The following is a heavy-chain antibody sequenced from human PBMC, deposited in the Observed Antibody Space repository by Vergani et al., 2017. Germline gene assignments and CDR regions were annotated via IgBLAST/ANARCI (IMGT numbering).Heavy chain of an antibody. D-gene: IGHD1-1*01. CDR3: ARHTTYTDS. J-gene: IGHJ4*02. CDR1: EYSFGNYW. CDR2: IYPADSDT. V-gene: IGHV5-51*01. Sequence: EVELVQSGPEMRKPGESLKISCKGSEYSFGNYWIGWVRQMPGKGLEWMGIIYPADSDTRYSPSVQGQVTISADKSISTAFLQWDILKASDTALYYCARHTTYTDSWGQGTLVTVSS.